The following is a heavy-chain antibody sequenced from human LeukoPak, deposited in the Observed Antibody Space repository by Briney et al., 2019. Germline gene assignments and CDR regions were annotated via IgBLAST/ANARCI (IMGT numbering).Heavy chain of an antibody. CDR3: ARSDRKSSITMLRGVQGRHYYGLSV. CDR2: INHSGSA. D-gene: IGHD3-10*01. V-gene: IGHV4-34*01. Sequence: PSEPCPSPAMSMVVRSEVTTGAGSASPQGRGWSGLGEINHSGSANYNPSLKSRVTISVDTSKNQFSLKLKSVTAADTAVYYCARSDRKSSITMLRGVQGRHYYGLSVWGTGTTVIVSS. CDR1: VVRSEVTT. J-gene: IGHJ6*04.